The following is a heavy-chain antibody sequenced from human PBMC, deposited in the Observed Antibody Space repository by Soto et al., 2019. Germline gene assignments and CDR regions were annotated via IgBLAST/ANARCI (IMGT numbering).Heavy chain of an antibody. J-gene: IGHJ3*02. CDR1: GFSLNTSGVG. Sequence: QITLKESGPPLVKPTQTLTLTCTFSGFSLNTSGVGVGWVRQPPGRALEWLAVIYWTDDKRYSPSLKGRLSITKDTSKNQVVLTMTNMDPMDTAIFFCAHKLPVTTSAFDIWGQGTMVTVSS. CDR2: IYWTDDK. V-gene: IGHV2-5*01. CDR3: AHKLPVTTSAFDI. D-gene: IGHD4-17*01.